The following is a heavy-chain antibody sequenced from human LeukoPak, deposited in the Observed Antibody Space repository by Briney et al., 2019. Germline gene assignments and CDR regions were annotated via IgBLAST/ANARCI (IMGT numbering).Heavy chain of an antibody. D-gene: IGHD3-22*01. V-gene: IGHV3-74*01. J-gene: IGHJ3*02. CDR1: GFTFNSYW. Sequence: GGSLRLSCAASGFTFNSYWFHWVRQAPGKGLVWVSRINSDGSDTIYADSVKGRFTISRDNAKNSLFLQMNSLGAEDTAVYYCARGLTILKVVLTTANAFDIWGQGTLVTVSS. CDR3: ARGLTILKVVLTTANAFDI. CDR2: INSDGSDT.